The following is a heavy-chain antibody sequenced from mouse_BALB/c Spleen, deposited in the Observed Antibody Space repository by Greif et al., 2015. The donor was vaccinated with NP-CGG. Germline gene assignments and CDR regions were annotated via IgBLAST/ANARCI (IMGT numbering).Heavy chain of an antibody. J-gene: IGHJ4*01. Sequence: EVKLVESGAELVKPGASVKLSCTASGFNIKDTYMHWVKQRPEQGLEWIGGIDPANGNTKYDPKFQGKATITADTSSNTAYLQLSSLTSEDTAVYYCARYLLSLMDYWGQGTSVTVSS. CDR1: GFNIKDTY. D-gene: IGHD2-10*01. CDR3: ARYLLSLMDY. CDR2: IDPANGNT. V-gene: IGHV14-3*02.